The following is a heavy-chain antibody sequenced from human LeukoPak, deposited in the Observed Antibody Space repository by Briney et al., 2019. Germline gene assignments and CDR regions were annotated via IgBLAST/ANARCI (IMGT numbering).Heavy chain of an antibody. CDR2: IIPILGIA. J-gene: IGHJ5*02. CDR1: GGTFSSYA. V-gene: IGHV1-69*04. Sequence: ASVKVPCKASGGTFSSYAISWVRQAPGQGLEWMGRIIPILGIANYAQKFQGRVTITADKSTSTAYMELSSLRSEDTAVYYCARGVNSGSYWNWFDPWGQGTLVTVSS. D-gene: IGHD1-26*01. CDR3: ARGVNSGSYWNWFDP.